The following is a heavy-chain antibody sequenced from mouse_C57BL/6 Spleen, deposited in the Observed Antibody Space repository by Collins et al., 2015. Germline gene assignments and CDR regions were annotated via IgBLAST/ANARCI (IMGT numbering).Heavy chain of an antibody. D-gene: IGHD1-1*01. Sequence: QVQLQQPGAELVKPGASMKLSCKASGYTFTSYWMHWVKQRPGQGLEWIGMIHPNSGSTNYNEKFKSKATLTVDKSSSTAYMQLSSLTSEDSAVYYCAPITTVVNYFDYWGQGTTLTVSS. CDR1: GYTFTSYW. J-gene: IGHJ2*01. CDR2: IHPNSGST. V-gene: IGHV1-64*01. CDR3: APITTVVNYFDY.